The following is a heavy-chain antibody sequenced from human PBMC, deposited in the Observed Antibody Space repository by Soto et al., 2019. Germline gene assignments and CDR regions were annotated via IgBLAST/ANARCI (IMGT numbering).Heavy chain of an antibody. CDR2: ISFDGRET. Sequence: QVQLVESGGGVVQPGGSLRLSCAASGFTFSSYGMHWVRQAPGKGLEWVTFISFDGRETDYADSVKGRFTISRDNSKNTLYLQMNSLRAEDRAVYYCANGYGGQRVTRGYAFDIWGQGTMVTVSS. CDR3: ANGYGGQRVTRGYAFDI. D-gene: IGHD5-18*01. CDR1: GFTFSSYG. J-gene: IGHJ3*02. V-gene: IGHV3-30*18.